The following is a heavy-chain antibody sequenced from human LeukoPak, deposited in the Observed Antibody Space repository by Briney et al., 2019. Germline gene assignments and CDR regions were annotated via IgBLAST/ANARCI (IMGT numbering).Heavy chain of an antibody. V-gene: IGHV1-46*01. D-gene: IGHD2-15*01. CDR3: ARTVRAESGRAAQPRSNWFDP. CDR1: GYTFTSYY. J-gene: IGHJ5*02. CDR2: INPSGGST. Sequence: ASVKVSCKASGYTFTSYYMHWVRQAPGQGLEWMGIINPSGGSTGYAQKFQGRVTMTRDTSTSTVYMELSSLRSEDTAVYYCARTVRAESGRAAQPRSNWFDPWGQGTLVTVSS.